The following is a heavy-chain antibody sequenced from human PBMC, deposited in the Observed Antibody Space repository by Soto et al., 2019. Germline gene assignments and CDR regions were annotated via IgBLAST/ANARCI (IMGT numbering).Heavy chain of an antibody. CDR3: ARLGIGWEFPFDY. J-gene: IGHJ4*02. CDR2: IYHSGGT. V-gene: IGHV4-61*08. CDR1: GGSVSNDAYY. D-gene: IGHD1-26*01. Sequence: QVQLQESGPGLVKPSETLSLTCIVSGGSVSNDAYYWSWIRQPPGQGLECIGYIYHSGGTYYNPSLKGRVTISADTSANQVSLKVSSVPAADTAVYYCARLGIGWEFPFDYCGPGTLVNVSS.